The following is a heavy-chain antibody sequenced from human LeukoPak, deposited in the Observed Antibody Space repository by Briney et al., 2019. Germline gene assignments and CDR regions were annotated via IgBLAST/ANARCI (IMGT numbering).Heavy chain of an antibody. Sequence: PGGSLRLSCAASGFTFSSYDMHWVRQAPGKGLEWVAVISYDGTNKYYADDSVKGRFTISRDNSRDTLYLQMNSLSAEDTAVYYCAKERNYYGSGSSTDFDFWAQGTLVNVSS. D-gene: IGHD3-10*01. CDR1: GFTFSSYD. V-gene: IGHV3-30*18. CDR2: ISYDGTNK. J-gene: IGHJ4*02. CDR3: AKERNYYGSGSSTDFDF.